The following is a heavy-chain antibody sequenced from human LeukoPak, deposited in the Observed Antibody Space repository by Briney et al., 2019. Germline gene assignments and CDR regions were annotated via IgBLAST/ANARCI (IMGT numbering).Heavy chain of an antibody. D-gene: IGHD2-2*02. J-gene: IGHJ6*02. V-gene: IGHV3-30-3*01. CDR1: GFTFSSYA. CDR2: ISYDGSNK. Sequence: GGSLRLSCAASGFTFSSYAMHWVRQAPGKGLEWVAVISYDGSNKYYADSVKGRFTISRDNSKNTLYLQMNSLRAEDTAVYYCARGQVVVPAAIQANHYYYGMDVWGQGTTVTVSS. CDR3: ARGQVVVPAAIQANHYYYGMDV.